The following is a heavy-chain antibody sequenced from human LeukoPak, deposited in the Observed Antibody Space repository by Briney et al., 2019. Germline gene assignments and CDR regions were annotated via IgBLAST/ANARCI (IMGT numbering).Heavy chain of an antibody. CDR2: INPSGGSP. D-gene: IGHD5-18*01. CDR3: ARGYSNSLYYFDY. CDR1: GYTFTSYY. J-gene: IGHJ4*02. Sequence: ASVKVSCKASGYTFTSYYIHWVRQAPGQGLEWMGIINPSGGSPSYAQKFQDRVTMTRDTSTSTIYMELSSLRSEDTAVYYCARGYSNSLYYFDYWGQGTLVTVSS. V-gene: IGHV1-46*01.